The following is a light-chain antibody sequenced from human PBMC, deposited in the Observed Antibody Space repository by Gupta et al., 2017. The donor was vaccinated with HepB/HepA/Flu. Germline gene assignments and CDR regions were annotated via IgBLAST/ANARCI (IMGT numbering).Light chain of an antibody. CDR3: CSYAGSSTWV. CDR2: EVT. Sequence: SALPQPASVSGSPGQSITISCTGTSSDVGSYNLVSWYQQHPGKAPKLIIYEVTKRPSGVSNRFSGSKSGNTASLTISGRQAEDEADYYCCSYAGSSTWVFGGGTKLTVL. J-gene: IGLJ3*02. V-gene: IGLV2-23*02. CDR1: SSDVGSYNL.